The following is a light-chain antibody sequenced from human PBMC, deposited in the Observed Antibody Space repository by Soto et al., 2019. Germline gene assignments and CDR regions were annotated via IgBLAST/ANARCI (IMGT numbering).Light chain of an antibody. CDR3: QQYDAWPVA. CDR2: SAS. CDR1: QGVRTN. J-gene: IGKJ2*01. V-gene: IGKV3-15*01. Sequence: EMVVTQSPVTLSVSPGERATLSCRASQGVRTNVAWYQQKPGQAPRLLIYSASTRAPGVPARVGGSGSGTDFTLTISNLQSEDFAVYYCQQYDAWPVALGQGTKLEIK.